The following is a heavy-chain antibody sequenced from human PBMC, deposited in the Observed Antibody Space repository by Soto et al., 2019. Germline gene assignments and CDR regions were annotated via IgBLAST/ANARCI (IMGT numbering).Heavy chain of an antibody. V-gene: IGHV1-69*06. CDR1: GGTFSSYA. Sequence: QVQLVQSGAEAKKPGSSVKVSCKASGGTFSSYAISWVRQAPGQGLEWMGGIIPIFGTANYAQKFQGRVTITADKSTSTAYMELSSLRSEDTAVYYCARDDPARVGRTTPGSSYFDYWGQGTLVTVSS. J-gene: IGHJ4*02. D-gene: IGHD1-1*01. CDR3: ARDDPARVGRTTPGSSYFDY. CDR2: IIPIFGTA.